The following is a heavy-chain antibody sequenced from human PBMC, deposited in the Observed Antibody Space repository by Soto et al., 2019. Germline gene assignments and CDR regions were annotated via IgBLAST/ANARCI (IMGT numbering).Heavy chain of an antibody. J-gene: IGHJ6*02. V-gene: IGHV1-69*13. D-gene: IGHD6-13*01. CDR2: IIPIFGTA. CDR1: GGTFSSYA. CDR3: ARVRTSSWPHIIYYYYGMDV. Sequence: SVKVSCKASGGTFSSYAISWVRQAPGQGLEWMGGIIPIFGTANYAQKFQGRVTVTADESTSTAYMELSSLRSEDTAVYYCARVRTSSWPHIIYYYYGMDVWGQGTTVTVSS.